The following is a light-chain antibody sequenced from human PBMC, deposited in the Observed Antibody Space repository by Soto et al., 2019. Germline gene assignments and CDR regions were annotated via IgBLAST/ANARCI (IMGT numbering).Light chain of an antibody. CDR1: QSVSSS. V-gene: IGKV3-15*01. Sequence: EIVLTQSPGTLSLSPGERATLSCRASQSVSSSSLAWYQQKPGQAPRLLIYGASTRATGIPARFSGSGSGTEFTLTISSLQSEDFAVYYCQQYNNWPITFGQGTRLEL. CDR3: QQYNNWPIT. CDR2: GAS. J-gene: IGKJ5*01.